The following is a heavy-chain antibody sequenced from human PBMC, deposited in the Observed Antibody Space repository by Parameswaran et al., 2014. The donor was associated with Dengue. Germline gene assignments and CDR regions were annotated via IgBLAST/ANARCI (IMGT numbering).Heavy chain of an antibody. V-gene: IGHV3-33*01. CDR1: GFTFSSYG. D-gene: IGHD5-18*01. J-gene: IGHJ3*02. CDR2: IWYDGSNK. Sequence: GGSLRLSCAASGFTFSSYGMHWVRQAPGKGLEWVAVIWYDGSNKYYADSVKGRFTISRDNSKNTLYLQMNSLRAEDTAVYYCAREMQLWLQGGDAFDIWGQGTMVTVSS. CDR3: AREMQLWLQGGDAFDI.